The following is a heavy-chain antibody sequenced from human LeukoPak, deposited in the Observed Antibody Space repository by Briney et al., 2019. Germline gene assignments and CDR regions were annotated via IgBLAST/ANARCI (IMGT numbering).Heavy chain of an antibody. CDR3: ARDSLWFGSGMDV. CDR2: IYYSGST. V-gene: IGHV4-59*01. J-gene: IGHJ6*04. CDR1: GGSISSYY. D-gene: IGHD3-10*01. Sequence: SETLSLTCTVSGGSISSYYWSWIRQPPGKGLEWIGYIYYSGSTNYNPSLKSRVTVSVDTSKNQFSLKLSSVTAADTAVYYCARDSLWFGSGMDVWGKGTTVIVSS.